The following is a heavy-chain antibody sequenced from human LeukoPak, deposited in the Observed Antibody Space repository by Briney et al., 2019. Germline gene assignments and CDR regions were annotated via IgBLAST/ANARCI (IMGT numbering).Heavy chain of an antibody. Sequence: SETLSLTCTVSSGSTSSYYWSWIRQPPGKGLEWIGYINYSGSTYNPSLKSRVTMSVDTSKNQFSLKLSSVTAADTAVYYCARGLGWMTTVNSPDYWGQGTLVTGSS. CDR3: ARGLGWMTTVNSPDY. J-gene: IGHJ4*02. V-gene: IGHV4-59*01. D-gene: IGHD4-17*01. CDR2: INYSGST. CDR1: SGSTSSYY.